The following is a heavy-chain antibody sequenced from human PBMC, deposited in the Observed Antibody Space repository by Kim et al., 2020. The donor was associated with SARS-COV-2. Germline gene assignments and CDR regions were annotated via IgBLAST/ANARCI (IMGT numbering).Heavy chain of an antibody. J-gene: IGHJ1*01. Sequence: GGSLRLSCAASGFTFSSYWMSWVRQAPGKGLEWVANIKQDGSEKYYVDSVKGRFTISRDNAKNSLYLQMNSLRAEDTAVYYCARDEAYYDILTGSVVAEYFQPWGQGTLVTVSS. D-gene: IGHD3-9*01. CDR3: ARDEAYYDILTGSVVAEYFQP. CDR2: IKQDGSEK. CDR1: GFTFSSYW. V-gene: IGHV3-7*03.